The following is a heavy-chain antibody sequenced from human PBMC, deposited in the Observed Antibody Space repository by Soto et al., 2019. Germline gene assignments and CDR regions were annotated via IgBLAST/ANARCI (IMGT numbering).Heavy chain of an antibody. CDR3: ARRAHQWFDP. CDR2: IYPGDSDT. V-gene: IGHV5-51*01. CDR1: GYRFASYW. Sequence: ESLKVSFKGSGYRFASYWIGWVRQMPGKGLEWMGIIYPGDSDTRYSPSFQGQVTISADKSISTAYLQWSSLKASDTDMYYCARRAHQWFDPWGQGTLVTVSS. J-gene: IGHJ5*02.